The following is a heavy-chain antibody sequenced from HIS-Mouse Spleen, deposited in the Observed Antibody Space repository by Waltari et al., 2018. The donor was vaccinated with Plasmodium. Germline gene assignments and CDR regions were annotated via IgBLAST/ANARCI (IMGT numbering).Heavy chain of an antibody. Sequence: QVTLRESGPALVKPTQTLTLTCTFSGFSLSTSGMCVSWIRQPPGKALEWLARIDCDDDKNYSTSLKTRLTISKDTSKNQVVLTMTNMDPVDTATYYCARTTYSSSSAKYYYYGMDVWGQGTTVTVSS. CDR2: IDCDDDK. D-gene: IGHD6-6*01. CDR3: ARTTYSSSSAKYYYYGMDV. V-gene: IGHV2-70*15. CDR1: GFSLSTSGMC. J-gene: IGHJ6*02.